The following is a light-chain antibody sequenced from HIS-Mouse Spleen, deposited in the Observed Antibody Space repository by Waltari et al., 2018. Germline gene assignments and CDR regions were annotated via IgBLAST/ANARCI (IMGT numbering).Light chain of an antibody. CDR1: QDIRNY. J-gene: IGKJ4*01. CDR2: DAS. Sequence: DIQMTQSPSSLSASVGDRVTITCQASQDIRNYLNWYQQKPGKAPKLLSYDASNLETGVPSRFSGSGSGTDFTFTISSLQPEDIATYYCQQYDNLLTFGGGTKVEIK. CDR3: QQYDNLLT. V-gene: IGKV1-33*01.